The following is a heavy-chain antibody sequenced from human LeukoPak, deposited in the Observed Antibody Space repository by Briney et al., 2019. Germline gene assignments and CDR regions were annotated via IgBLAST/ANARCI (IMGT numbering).Heavy chain of an antibody. D-gene: IGHD5-18*01. J-gene: IGHJ4*02. V-gene: IGHV3-66*01. CDR3: ARDTYPPQLIDY. CDR1: GFTVSSNY. CDR2: IYSGGST. Sequence: GGSLRLSCAASGFTVSSNYMSWVRQAPGKGLEWVSVIYSGGSTYYADSVKGRFTISRDNSKNTLYLQMNSLRAEDTAVYYCARDTYPPQLIDYWAREPWSPSPQ.